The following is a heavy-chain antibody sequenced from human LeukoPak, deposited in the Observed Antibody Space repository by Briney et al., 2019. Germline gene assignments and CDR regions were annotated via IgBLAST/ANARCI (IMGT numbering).Heavy chain of an antibody. Sequence: SETLSLTCTVSGGSISSYYWSWIRQPPGKGLEWVGYIYYSGSTNYNPSLKSRVAISVDTSKNQFSLKLSSVTAADTAVYYCARRLARGGWFDPWGQGTLVTVSS. J-gene: IGHJ5*02. V-gene: IGHV4-59*08. CDR2: IYYSGST. D-gene: IGHD2-21*01. CDR3: ARRLARGGWFDP. CDR1: GGSISSYY.